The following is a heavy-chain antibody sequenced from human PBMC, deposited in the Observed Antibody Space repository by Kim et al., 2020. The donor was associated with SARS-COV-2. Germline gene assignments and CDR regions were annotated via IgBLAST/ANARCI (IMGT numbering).Heavy chain of an antibody. J-gene: IGHJ6*02. D-gene: IGHD5-12*01. CDR3: AREGIVATTSRLYYGMDV. V-gene: IGHV1-46*01. CDR2: INPSGGST. CDR1: GYTFTSYY. Sequence: ASVKVSCKASGYTFTSYYMHWVRQAPGQGLEWMGIINPSGGSTSYAQKFQGRVTMTRDTSTSTVYMELSSLRSEDTAVYYCAREGIVATTSRLYYGMDVWGQGTTVTVSS.